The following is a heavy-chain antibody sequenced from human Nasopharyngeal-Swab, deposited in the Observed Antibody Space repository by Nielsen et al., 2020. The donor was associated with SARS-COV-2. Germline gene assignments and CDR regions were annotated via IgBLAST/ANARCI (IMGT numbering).Heavy chain of an antibody. CDR1: GYTFTGYY. J-gene: IGHJ6*02. CDR2: IIPILGIA. CDR3: ARDCTNGVCYTVAYYYYGMDV. Sequence: SVKVSCKASGYTFTGYYMHWVRQAPGQGLEWMGRIIPILGIANYAQKFQGRVTITADKSTSTAYMELSSLRSEDTAVYYCARDCTNGVCYTVAYYYYGMDVWGQGTTVTVSS. V-gene: IGHV1-69*04. D-gene: IGHD2-8*01.